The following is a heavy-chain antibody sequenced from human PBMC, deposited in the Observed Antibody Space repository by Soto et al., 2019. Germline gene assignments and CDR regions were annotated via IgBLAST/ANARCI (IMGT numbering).Heavy chain of an antibody. CDR3: ARKSVADWYFDL. V-gene: IGHV4-38-2*01. CDR1: GYSISSDYY. Sequence: LSLTCAVSGYSISSDYYWVWIRQPPGKGLEWIAGIYHSGNSYYNPSLKSRVTISIDTSKNHFSLWLTSVTAADTAVYYCARKSVADWYFDLWGRGTLVTVSS. J-gene: IGHJ2*01. D-gene: IGHD5-12*01. CDR2: IYHSGNS.